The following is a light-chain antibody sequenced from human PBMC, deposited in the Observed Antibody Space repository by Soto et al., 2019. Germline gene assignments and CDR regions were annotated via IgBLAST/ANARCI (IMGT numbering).Light chain of an antibody. J-gene: IGKJ5*01. V-gene: IGKV3D-20*01. CDR3: QQYGSSPIT. CDR1: ERVSSSY. CDR2: DAS. Sequence: IVLTQSPATMSLSPGERATLSCGASERVSSSYVAWYQMKAGLAPRLLIHDASTRASGIPDRFRGSKSGTEFTLTIRGLDPEDAALYYCQQYGSSPITFGQGTRLEIK.